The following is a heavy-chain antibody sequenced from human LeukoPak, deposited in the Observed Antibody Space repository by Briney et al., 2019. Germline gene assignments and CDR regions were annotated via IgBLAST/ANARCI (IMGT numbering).Heavy chain of an antibody. CDR2: INHSGGT. J-gene: IGHJ4*02. D-gene: IGHD6-19*01. V-gene: IGHV4-34*01. CDR1: GGSFSGYY. Sequence: SETLSLTCAVYGGSFSGYYWSWIRQPPGKGLEWIGEINHSGGTNYNPSLKSRVTISVDTSKNQFSLKLSSVTAADTAVYYCARSDQWLGDFDYWGQGTLVTVSS. CDR3: ARSDQWLGDFDY.